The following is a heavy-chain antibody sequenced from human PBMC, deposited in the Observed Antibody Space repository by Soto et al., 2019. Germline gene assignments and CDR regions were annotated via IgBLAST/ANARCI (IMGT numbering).Heavy chain of an antibody. D-gene: IGHD1-26*01. Sequence: QVQLVQSGAEVKKPGASVKVSCKASGYTFTSYYMHWVRQAPGQGLEWMGIIKPSGGSTSYAQKFQGRVTMTRDTSTSTVYMELSSLRSEDTAVYYCARELPNRIVGATIDYWGQGTLVTVSS. CDR3: ARELPNRIVGATIDY. J-gene: IGHJ4*02. V-gene: IGHV1-46*01. CDR2: IKPSGGST. CDR1: GYTFTSYY.